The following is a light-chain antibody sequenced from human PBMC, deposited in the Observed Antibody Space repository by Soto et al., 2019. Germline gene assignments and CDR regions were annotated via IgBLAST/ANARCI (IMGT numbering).Light chain of an antibody. J-gene: IGKJ3*01. V-gene: IGKV1-27*01. CDR3: QQYNSGPKS. CDR2: GAS. Sequence: DIQMTQSPSSLSASVGDRVTITCRASQGISIYLAWYQKKPGKVPKLLIDGASTLHSGVPSRFSVSGSGTDFTLTISSLQSEDVATYYCQQYNSGPKSFGPGAKVYIK. CDR1: QGISIY.